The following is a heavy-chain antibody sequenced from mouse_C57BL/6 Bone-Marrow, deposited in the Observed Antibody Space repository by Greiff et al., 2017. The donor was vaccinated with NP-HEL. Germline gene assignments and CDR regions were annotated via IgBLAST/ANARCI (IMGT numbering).Heavy chain of an antibody. CDR2: INPSSGYT. J-gene: IGHJ4*01. V-gene: IGHV1-4*01. CDR3: ARWLLRYYYAMDY. CDR1: GYTFTSYT. D-gene: IGHD1-1*01. Sequence: VKLQESGAELARPGASVKMSCKASGYTFTSYTMHWVKQRPGQGLEWIGYINPSSGYTKYNQKFKDKATLTADKSSSTAYMQLSSLTSEDSAVYYCARWLLRYYYAMDYWGQGTSVTVSS.